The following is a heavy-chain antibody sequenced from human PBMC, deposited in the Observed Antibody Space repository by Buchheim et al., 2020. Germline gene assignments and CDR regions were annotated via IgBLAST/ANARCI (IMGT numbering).Heavy chain of an antibody. J-gene: IGHJ6*02. Sequence: QVQLQQWGAGLLKPSETLSLTCAVYGGSFSGHYWSWIRQPPGKGLEWIGELNHSGSTNQHPPLKCRVTISVHTSKNQFSLKLSSVAAADTAVYYCARGRIAVDGMDYYYGMDVWGQGTT. CDR2: LNHSGST. V-gene: IGHV4-34*01. CDR3: ARGRIAVDGMDYYYGMDV. CDR1: GGSFSGHY. D-gene: IGHD6-19*01.